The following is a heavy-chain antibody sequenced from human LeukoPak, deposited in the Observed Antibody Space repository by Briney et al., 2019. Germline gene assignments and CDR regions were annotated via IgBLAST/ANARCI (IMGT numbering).Heavy chain of an antibody. CDR3: ATSRFGVVIKGWFDP. V-gene: IGHV4-31*03. J-gene: IGHJ5*02. Sequence: SQTLSLTCTVSGGSISSGGYYWSWIRQLPDKGLEWIGFVYYTGSTNYNPSLKSRVTISVDTSKNQFSLKLSSVTAADTAVYYCATSRFGVVIKGWFDPWGQGTLVTVSS. CDR1: GGSISSGGYY. D-gene: IGHD3-3*01. CDR2: VYYTGST.